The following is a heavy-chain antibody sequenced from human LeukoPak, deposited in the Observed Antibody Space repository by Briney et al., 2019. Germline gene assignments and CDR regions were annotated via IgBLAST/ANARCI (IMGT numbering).Heavy chain of an antibody. Sequence: PGGSLRLSCAVSGITLSNYGMSWVRQAPGKGLEWVAGISDSAGKTNYADSVRGRFTISRDSPKNTLYLQMNSLRAEDTAVYYCAREFMVRGGRRHYGMDVWGQGTTVTVSS. J-gene: IGHJ6*02. V-gene: IGHV3-23*01. CDR1: GITLSNYG. CDR2: ISDSAGKT. D-gene: IGHD3-10*01. CDR3: AREFMVRGGRRHYGMDV.